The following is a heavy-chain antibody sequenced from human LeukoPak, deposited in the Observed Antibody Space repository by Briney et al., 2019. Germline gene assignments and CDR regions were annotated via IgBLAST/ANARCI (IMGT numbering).Heavy chain of an antibody. CDR1: GFTFSSYA. CDR2: ISGSGGST. V-gene: IGHV3-23*01. CDR3: ARLDIVVIPAATADY. Sequence: GGSLRLSCAASGFTFSSYAMSWVRQAPGKGLEWVSAISGSGGSTYYADSVKGRFTISRDNSKNTLYLQMNSLRAEDTAVYYCARLDIVVIPAATADYWGQGTLVTVSS. J-gene: IGHJ4*02. D-gene: IGHD2-2*03.